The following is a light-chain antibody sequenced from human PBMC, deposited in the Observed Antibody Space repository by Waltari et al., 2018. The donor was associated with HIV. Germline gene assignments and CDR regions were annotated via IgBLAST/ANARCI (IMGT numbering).Light chain of an antibody. CDR2: GAS. J-gene: IGKJ2*01. CDR1: QSVASHY. Sequence: EIVLTQSPGTLSVSPGGSATLSCRASQSVASHYLAWYQQKLGQAPRLLVYGASSRATDIPARFSGSGSGTDFTLTISRLEPEDSAVYYCQQYGRSPYTFGQGTKLEIK. V-gene: IGKV3-20*01. CDR3: QQYGRSPYT.